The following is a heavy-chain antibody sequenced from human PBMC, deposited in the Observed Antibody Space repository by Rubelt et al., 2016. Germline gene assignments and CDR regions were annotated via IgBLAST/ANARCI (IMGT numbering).Heavy chain of an antibody. CDR1: GYTFTSYG. CDR3: ARDLPPFRRYNWNFPLDY. V-gene: IGHV1-18*01. J-gene: IGHJ4*02. D-gene: IGHD1-7*01. CDR2: ISAYNDNT. Sequence: QVQLVQSGAEVKKPGASVKVPCKASGYTFTSYGISWVRQAPGQGLEWMGWISAYNDNTTYAQKLQGRVTMTTDTSTSTAYMELRSLRSDDTAVYYCARDLPPFRRYNWNFPLDYWGQGTLVTVSS.